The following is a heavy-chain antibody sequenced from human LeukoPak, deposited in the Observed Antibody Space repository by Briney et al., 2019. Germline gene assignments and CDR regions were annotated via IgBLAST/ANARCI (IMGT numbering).Heavy chain of an antibody. CDR1: GYSFTSYW. CDR3: ARHSEGAYYYDSSGQIDYDY. D-gene: IGHD3-22*01. J-gene: IGHJ4*02. CDR2: IYPGDSDT. Sequence: GESLKISCRGSGYSFTSYWIGWVRQMPGKGLEWMWIIYPGDSDTRYSPSFQGQVTISADKSISTAYLQWSSLKASDTAMYYCARHSEGAYYYDSSGQIDYDYWGQGTLVTVSS. V-gene: IGHV5-51*01.